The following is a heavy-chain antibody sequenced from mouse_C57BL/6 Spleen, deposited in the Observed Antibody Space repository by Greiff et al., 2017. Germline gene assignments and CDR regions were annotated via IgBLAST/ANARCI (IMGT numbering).Heavy chain of an antibody. CDR2: IDPSDSYT. CDR1: GYTFTSYW. V-gene: IGHV1-59*01. CDR3: ARRLLRGWFAY. Sequence: VQLQQPGAELVRPGTSVKLSCKASGYTFTSYWMHWVKQRPGQGLEWIGVIDPSDSYTNYNQKFKGKATLTVDTSSSTAYMQLSSLTSEDSAVYYCARRLLRGWFAYWGQGTLVTVSA. D-gene: IGHD2-3*01. J-gene: IGHJ3*01.